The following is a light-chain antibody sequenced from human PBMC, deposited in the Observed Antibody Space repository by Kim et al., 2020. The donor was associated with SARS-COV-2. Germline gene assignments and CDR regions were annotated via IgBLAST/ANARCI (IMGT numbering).Light chain of an antibody. CDR2: VNSDGSH. CDR3: QTWGTGMGV. J-gene: IGLJ2*01. Sequence: ASVKLTCTLSSGHSSYGIAWHQQQPEKGPRYLMKVNSDGSHSKGDGIPDRFSGSSSGADRYPTISSLQSEDEADYYCQTWGTGMGVFGGGTQLTVL. CDR1: SGHSSYG. V-gene: IGLV4-69*01.